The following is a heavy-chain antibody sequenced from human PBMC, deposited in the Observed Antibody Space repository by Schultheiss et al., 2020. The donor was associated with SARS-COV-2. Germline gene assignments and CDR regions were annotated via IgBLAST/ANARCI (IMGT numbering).Heavy chain of an antibody. CDR2: FDPEDGET. V-gene: IGHV1/OR15-2*02. CDR3: ARDGLPGQWLYGAY. D-gene: IGHD6-19*01. Sequence: ASVKVSCKASGYTFTGYYMHWVRQAPGQGLEWMGGFDPEDGETIYAQKLQGRVTMTTDTSTSTAYMELRSLRSDDTAVYYCARDGLPGQWLYGAYWGQGTLVTVSS. J-gene: IGHJ4*02. CDR1: GYTFTGYY.